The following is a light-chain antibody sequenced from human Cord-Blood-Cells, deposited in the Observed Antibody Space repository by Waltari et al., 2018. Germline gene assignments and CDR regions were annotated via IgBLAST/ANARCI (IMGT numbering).Light chain of an antibody. V-gene: IGLV2-14*03. CDR3: SSYTSSSTVV. CDR1: STDVGGSTH. J-gene: IGLJ3*02. Sequence: SALTQPASVSGSPGRSFPLPCTGTSTDVGGSTHLPWYQQHPGKGPKLMIYDVINRPSGVSNRFSGSKCGNTASLTTSGHQAEDEADYYGSSYTSSSTVVFGGGTKLTVL. CDR2: DVI.